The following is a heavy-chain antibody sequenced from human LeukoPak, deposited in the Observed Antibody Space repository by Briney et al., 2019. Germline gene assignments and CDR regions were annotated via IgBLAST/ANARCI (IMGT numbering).Heavy chain of an antibody. CDR2: IYYSGST. CDR1: GGSISSGDYY. Sequence: SETLSLTCTVSGGSISSGDYYWSWIRQPPGKGLEWIGYIYYSGSTYYNPSLKSRVTISVDASKNQFSLKLSSVTAADTAVYYCARVSYYYGMDVWGQGTTVTVSS. CDR3: ARVSYYYGMDV. V-gene: IGHV4-30-4*01. J-gene: IGHJ6*02.